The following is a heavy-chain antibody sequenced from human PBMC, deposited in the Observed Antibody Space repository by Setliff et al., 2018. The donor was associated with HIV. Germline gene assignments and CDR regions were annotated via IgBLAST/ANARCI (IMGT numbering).Heavy chain of an antibody. CDR3: ARDRVMSAVKFWYFDL. CDR2: IYAGGSA. V-gene: IGHV4-61*02. J-gene: IGHJ2*01. Sequence: LSLTCTVSGDSIARNTYYWSWIRQPAGKGLEWIGRIYAGGSANYNPSLRRRVTISLDTSKNQFSLRLSSVTAADTAVYYCARDRVMSAVKFWYFDLWGRGTLVTVS. CDR1: GDSIARNTYY. D-gene: IGHD2-8*01.